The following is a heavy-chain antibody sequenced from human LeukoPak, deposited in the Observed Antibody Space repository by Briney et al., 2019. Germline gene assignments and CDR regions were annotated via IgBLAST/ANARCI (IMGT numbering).Heavy chain of an antibody. J-gene: IGHJ4*02. V-gene: IGHV4-59*12. CDR3: ARAGSGGQAGEGYFDY. D-gene: IGHD2-15*01. CDR1: GGSISTYY. Sequence: SETLSLTCTVSGGSISTYYWTWIRQPPGKELEWIGYIYYTGSTNYNPSLKSRVTMSVDTSKIQFSLKLSSVTAADTAVYYCARAGSGGQAGEGYFDYWGQGTLVTVSS. CDR2: IYYTGST.